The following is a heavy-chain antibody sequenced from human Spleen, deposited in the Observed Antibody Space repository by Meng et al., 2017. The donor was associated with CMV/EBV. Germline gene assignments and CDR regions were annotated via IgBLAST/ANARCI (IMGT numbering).Heavy chain of an antibody. CDR2: LFYRGGA. J-gene: IGHJ4*02. D-gene: IGHD5-12*01. Sequence: SETLSLTCSVSGDSITTTSYYWTWIRQPPGKGLEWVGSLFYRGGAYYSPSLKSRVAISIDTSKRQFSLKLSSVTAADTAVYYCASQTEYSAYELFFDYWGQGTLVTVSS. V-gene: IGHV4-39*07. CDR3: ASQTEYSAYELFFDY. CDR1: GDSITTTSYY.